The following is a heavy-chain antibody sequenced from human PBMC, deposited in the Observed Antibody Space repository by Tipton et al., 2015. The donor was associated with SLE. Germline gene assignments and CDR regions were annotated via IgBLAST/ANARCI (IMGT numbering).Heavy chain of an antibody. D-gene: IGHD3-16*01. CDR2: SSTAHGNR. J-gene: IGHJ3*01. Sequence: QLVQSGSELKKPGASVKVSCKTSGYTFTNYAMSWVRQAPGQGLEWMGWSSTAHGNRYYEQKFQGRLSMTTDTSTTTAYMELRSLRSDDTAVYYCARDHWRGRALENWGQGTMVTVS. CDR1: GYTFTNYA. V-gene: IGHV1-18*01. CDR3: ARDHWRGRALEN.